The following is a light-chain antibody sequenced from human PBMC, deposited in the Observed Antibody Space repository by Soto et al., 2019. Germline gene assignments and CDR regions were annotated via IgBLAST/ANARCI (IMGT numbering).Light chain of an antibody. CDR3: QQSQSLPFT. CDR1: QTIDRS. CDR2: DAS. Sequence: DVQMTQSPPSLSASVGDRVTITCRASQTIDRSLNWYQQKPGKAPKLLIYDASNLQSGVPSRFSGSGSGPDFSLTISSLQPEYFASYYCQQSQSLPFTFGPGTKVDIK. V-gene: IGKV1-39*01. J-gene: IGKJ3*01.